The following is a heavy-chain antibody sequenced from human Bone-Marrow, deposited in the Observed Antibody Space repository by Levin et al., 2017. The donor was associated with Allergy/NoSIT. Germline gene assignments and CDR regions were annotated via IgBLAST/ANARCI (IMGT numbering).Heavy chain of an antibody. V-gene: IGHV3-23*01. CDR1: GFTFSSYA. J-gene: IGHJ4*02. CDR3: AKRAAMTTVSYYFDY. Sequence: TGGSLRLSCAASGFTFSSYAMSWVRQAPGKGLEWVSAISGSGGSTYYADSVKGRFTISRDNSKNTLYLQMNSLRAEDTAVYYCAKRAAMTTVSYYFDYWGQGTLVTVSS. D-gene: IGHD4-11*01. CDR2: ISGSGGST.